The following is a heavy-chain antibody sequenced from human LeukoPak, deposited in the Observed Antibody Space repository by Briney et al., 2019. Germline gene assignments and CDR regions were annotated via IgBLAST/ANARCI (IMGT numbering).Heavy chain of an antibody. CDR1: GGSMSSYY. D-gene: IGHD4-17*01. CDR2: IYYSGST. CDR3: ARYATVTTSAFDI. J-gene: IGHJ3*02. V-gene: IGHV4-59*08. Sequence: SETLSLTCTVSGGSMSSYYWSWIRQPPGKGLEWIGYIYYSGSTNYNPSLKSRVTISVDTSKNQFSLKLSPVTAADTAVYYCARYATVTTSAFDIWGQGTMVTVSS.